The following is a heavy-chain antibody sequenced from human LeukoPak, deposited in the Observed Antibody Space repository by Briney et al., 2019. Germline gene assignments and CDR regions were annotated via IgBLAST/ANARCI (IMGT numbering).Heavy chain of an antibody. CDR3: ARVLGYCSRISCYSGWFDP. Sequence: SETLSLTRTVPGGSISSYYWSWIRQAAGKGLEWIGRIYASGSTNYNPSLKSRVTMSVDTSKNQFSLKLSSVTAADTAVYYCARVLGYCSRISCYSGWFDPWGQGTLVTVSS. V-gene: IGHV4-4*07. D-gene: IGHD2-2*01. CDR1: GGSISSYY. CDR2: IYASGST. J-gene: IGHJ5*02.